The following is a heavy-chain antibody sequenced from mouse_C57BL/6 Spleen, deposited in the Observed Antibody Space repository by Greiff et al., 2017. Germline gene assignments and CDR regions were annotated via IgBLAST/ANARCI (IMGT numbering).Heavy chain of an antibody. CDR1: GYAFSSYW. CDR2: IYPGDGDT. V-gene: IGHV1-80*01. Sequence: VQLQESGAELVKPGASVKISCKASGYAFSSYWMNWVKQRPGKGLEWIGQIYPGDGDTNYNGKFKGKATLTADKSSSTAYMQLSSLTSEDSAVYVCARPLLGYYAMDYWGQGTSVTVSS. J-gene: IGHJ4*01. CDR3: ARPLLGYYAMDY. D-gene: IGHD6-5*01.